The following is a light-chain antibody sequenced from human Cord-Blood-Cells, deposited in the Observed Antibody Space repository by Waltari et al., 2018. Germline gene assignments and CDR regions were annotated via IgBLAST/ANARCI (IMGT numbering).Light chain of an antibody. V-gene: IGLV2-23*01. CDR1: SSDAGSYNL. J-gene: IGLJ3*02. Sequence: QSALPPPASVSGSPGQSITLSCPGTSSDAGSYNLVSWYQQHPGKAPKLMIYEGSKRPSGVSNRFSGSKSGNTASLTISGLQAEDEADYYCCSYAGSSTWVFGGGTKLTVL. CDR3: CSYAGSSTWV. CDR2: EGS.